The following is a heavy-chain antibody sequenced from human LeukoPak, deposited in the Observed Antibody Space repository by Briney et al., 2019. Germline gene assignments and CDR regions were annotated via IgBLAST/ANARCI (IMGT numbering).Heavy chain of an antibody. CDR3: ARDRGRSSGPEDAFDI. D-gene: IGHD6-19*01. CDR2: ISSSGSTI. J-gene: IGHJ3*02. V-gene: IGHV3-48*03. Sequence: GGSLRLSCAASEFTFSSYEMNWVRQAPGKGLEWVSYISSSGSTIYYADSVKGRFTISRDNAKNSLYLQMNSLRAEDTAVYYCARDRGRSSGPEDAFDIWGQGTMVTVSS. CDR1: EFTFSSYE.